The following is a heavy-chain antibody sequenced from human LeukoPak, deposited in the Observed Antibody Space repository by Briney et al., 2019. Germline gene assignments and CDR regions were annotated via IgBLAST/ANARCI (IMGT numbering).Heavy chain of an antibody. CDR2: INEDGSAK. D-gene: IGHD1-1*01. CDR1: GFTFSSYW. CDR3: ARYANGFDI. V-gene: IGHV3-7*04. J-gene: IGHJ3*02. Sequence: GGSLRLSCEASGFTFSSYWMTWVRQAPGKGLECVANINEDGSAKFYVDSGKGRFMISRDNAKNSLYLQMNSLRDEDTAVYYCARYANGFDIWGQGTLVTVSS.